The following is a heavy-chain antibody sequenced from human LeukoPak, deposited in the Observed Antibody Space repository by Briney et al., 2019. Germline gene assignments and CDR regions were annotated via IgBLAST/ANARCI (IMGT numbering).Heavy chain of an antibody. CDR3: ARDRYDILTGYYFLYYFDY. Sequence: VKVSCKASGYTFTGYYMHWVRQAPGQGLEWMGWINPSSGGTNYAQKFQGRVTMTRDTSISTAYMELSRLRSDDTAVYYCARDRYDILTGYYFLYYFDYWGQGTLVTVSS. CDR2: INPSSGGT. D-gene: IGHD3-9*01. CDR1: GYTFTGYY. J-gene: IGHJ4*02. V-gene: IGHV1-2*02.